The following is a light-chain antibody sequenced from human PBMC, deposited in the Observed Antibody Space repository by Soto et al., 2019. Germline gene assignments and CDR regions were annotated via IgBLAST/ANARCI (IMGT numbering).Light chain of an antibody. Sequence: DIVMTQSPLSLPVTPGEPASISCRSSQSLLHSNGYNYLGWFLQKPGQSPQLLIYLGSGRASGFPDRFSGSGSGTDFTLKISRVEAEDVGVYYCMQVLQTPLTFGGGTKVEIK. CDR2: LGS. V-gene: IGKV2-28*01. CDR1: QSLLHSNGYNY. J-gene: IGKJ4*01. CDR3: MQVLQTPLT.